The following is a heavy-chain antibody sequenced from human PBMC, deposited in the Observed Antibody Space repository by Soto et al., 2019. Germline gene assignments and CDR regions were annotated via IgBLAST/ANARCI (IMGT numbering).Heavy chain of an antibody. Sequence: PSETLSLTCAVSGGSFTSNNWWTWVRQPPGQGLEWMGEIYRTGSTNYNPSLKSRVTISLDKSENQFSLKVTSLTAADTSVYFCARSGSPGSLRDWFAPWGPGTMVTVYS. V-gene: IGHV4-4*02. D-gene: IGHD3-10*01. CDR3: ARSGSPGSLRDWFAP. CDR2: IYRTGST. CDR1: GGSFTSNNW. J-gene: IGHJ5*02.